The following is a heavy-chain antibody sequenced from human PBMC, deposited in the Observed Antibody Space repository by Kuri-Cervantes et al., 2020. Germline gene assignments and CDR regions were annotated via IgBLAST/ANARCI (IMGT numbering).Heavy chain of an antibody. Sequence: GESLKISCAASGFTFSGYSMNWVRQAPGKGLEWVSYISWSTIYYADSVKGRFTISRDNAKNALYLQMNSLRAEDTALYYCAREHGTLTTPFDYWGQGTLVTVSS. CDR2: ISWSTI. D-gene: IGHD3-9*01. J-gene: IGHJ4*02. CDR1: GFTFSGYS. CDR3: AREHGTLTTPFDY. V-gene: IGHV3-48*01.